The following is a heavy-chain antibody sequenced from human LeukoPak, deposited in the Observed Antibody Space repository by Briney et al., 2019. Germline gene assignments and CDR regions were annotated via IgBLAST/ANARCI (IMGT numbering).Heavy chain of an antibody. V-gene: IGHV1-18*01. CDR1: GYTFTSYG. D-gene: IGHD2-15*01. CDR2: ISAYNGNT. Sequence: ASVRVSCKASGYTFTSYGISWVRQAPGQGLEWMGWISAYNGNTNYAQKLQGRVTMTSDTSTSTAYMELRSLRSDDTAVYYCARDVVDIVVVVAALGYWGQGTLVTVPS. J-gene: IGHJ4*02. CDR3: ARDVVDIVVVVAALGY.